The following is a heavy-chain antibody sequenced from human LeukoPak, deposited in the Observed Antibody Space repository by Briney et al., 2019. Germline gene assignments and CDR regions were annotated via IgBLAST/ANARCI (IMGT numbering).Heavy chain of an antibody. V-gene: IGHV5-51*01. J-gene: IGHJ3*02. CDR1: GYIFTSYW. CDR2: IYPGDSDT. Sequence: GESLKISCKGSGYIFTSYWIGWVRQMPGKGLEWMGIIYPGDSDTRYSPSFQGQVTISADKSISTAYLQWSSLKASDTAMYYCARHRYYDSSGYYFPVGAFDIWGQGTMVTVSS. CDR3: ARHRYYDSSGYYFPVGAFDI. D-gene: IGHD3-22*01.